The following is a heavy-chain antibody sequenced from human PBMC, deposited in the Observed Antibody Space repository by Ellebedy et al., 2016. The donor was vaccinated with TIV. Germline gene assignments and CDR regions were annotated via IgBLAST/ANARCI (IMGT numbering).Heavy chain of an antibody. CDR3: ARRRMLTATYTWFDP. CDR2: IFPADSDT. J-gene: IGHJ5*02. D-gene: IGHD2-21*02. Sequence: GESLKISCKGSGYNFTNYWIGWVRQMPGKGLEWMGIIFPADSDTRYSPSFQGQVTISADKSINTAYLQWSSLKASDTAMYYCARRRMLTATYTWFDPWGQGTLVTVSS. V-gene: IGHV5-51*01. CDR1: GYNFTNYW.